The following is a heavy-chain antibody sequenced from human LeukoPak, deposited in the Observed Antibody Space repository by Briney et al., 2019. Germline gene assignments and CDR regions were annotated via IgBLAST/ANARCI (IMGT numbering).Heavy chain of an antibody. D-gene: IGHD3-16*01. V-gene: IGHV3-30*04. J-gene: IGHJ4*02. Sequence: GGSLRLSCAASGFTFSSYAMHWVRQAPGKGLEWVAVISYDGSNKYYADSVKGRFTISRDNSKNTLYLQMNSLRAEDTAVYYCAREGGPQFFDYWGQGTLVTVSS. CDR1: GFTFSSYA. CDR2: ISYDGSNK. CDR3: AREGGPQFFDY.